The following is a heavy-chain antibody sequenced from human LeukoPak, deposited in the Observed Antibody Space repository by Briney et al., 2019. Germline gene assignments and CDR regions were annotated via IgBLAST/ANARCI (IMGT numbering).Heavy chain of an antibody. V-gene: IGHV4-38-2*02. CDR3: ARGKSRGSHIDY. Sequence: SETLSLTCTVSGYSISSGYYWGWIRQPPGKGLEWIGSIYHSGSTYYNPSLKSRVTISVDTSKNQFSLKLRSVTAADTAVYYCARGKSRGSHIDYWGKGTLVTVSS. CDR2: IYHSGST. D-gene: IGHD1-26*01. CDR1: GYSISSGYY. J-gene: IGHJ4*02.